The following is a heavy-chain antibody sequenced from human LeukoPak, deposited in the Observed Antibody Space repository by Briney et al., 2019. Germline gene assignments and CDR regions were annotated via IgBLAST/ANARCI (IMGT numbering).Heavy chain of an antibody. CDR3: ARDTPQVGSSGWSRTIDY. J-gene: IGHJ4*02. CDR2: IYYSGST. D-gene: IGHD6-19*01. Sequence: SETLSLTCTVPGGSISSYYWSWIRQPPGKGLEWIGYIYYSGSTNYNPSLKSRVTISVDTSKNQFSLKLSSVTAADTAVYYCARDTPQVGSSGWSRTIDYWSQGTLVTVSS. CDR1: GGSISSYY. V-gene: IGHV4-59*01.